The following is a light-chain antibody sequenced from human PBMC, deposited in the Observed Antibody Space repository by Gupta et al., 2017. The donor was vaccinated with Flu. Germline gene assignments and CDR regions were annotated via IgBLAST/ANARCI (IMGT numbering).Light chain of an antibody. CDR2: SAS. CDR3: QHLNSYPFT. J-gene: IGKJ3*01. V-gene: IGKV1-9*01. CDR1: QDIIGY. Sequence: DIMLTQSPSFLSASVGDRVTMTCRASQDIIGYLVWFQKRQGQAPKLLIHSASSLQDGVPLRFSVSGSGTEFTLTISGLQPEDFATYYCQHLNSYPFTFGPGTTVDV.